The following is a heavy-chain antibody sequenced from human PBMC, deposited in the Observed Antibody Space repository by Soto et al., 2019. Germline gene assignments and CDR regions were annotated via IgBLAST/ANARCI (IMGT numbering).Heavy chain of an antibody. CDR1: GGSISSSSYY. CDR2: IYYSGST. CDR3: AFTPDYGDYDY. V-gene: IGHV4-39*01. J-gene: IGHJ4*02. Sequence: PSETLCLTCTVSGGSISSSSYYWGWIRQPPGKGLEWIGSIYYSGSTYYNPSLKSRVTISVDTSKNQFSLKLSSVTAADTAVYYCAFTPDYGDYDYWGQGTLVTVSS. D-gene: IGHD4-17*01.